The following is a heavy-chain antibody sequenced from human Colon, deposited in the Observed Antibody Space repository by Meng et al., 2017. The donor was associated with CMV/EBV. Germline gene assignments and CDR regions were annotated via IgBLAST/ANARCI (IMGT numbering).Heavy chain of an antibody. J-gene: IGHJ3*02. CDR2: ISWNSGSI. V-gene: IGHV3-9*01. CDR1: GFTFDDYA. D-gene: IGHD5-12*01. CDR3: ARGYNTALLGHEAYDI. Sequence: SLKISCAASGFTFDDYAMHWVRQAPGKGLEWVSGISWNSGSIGYVDSVKGRFTISRDNAKNSLYLQMNSLKASDTAMYFCARGYNTALLGHEAYDIWGQGTMVTVSS.